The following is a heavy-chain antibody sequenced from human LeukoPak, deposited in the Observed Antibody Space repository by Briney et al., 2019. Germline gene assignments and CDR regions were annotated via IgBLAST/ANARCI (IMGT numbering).Heavy chain of an antibody. D-gene: IGHD3-10*01. CDR2: ISDTGNT. V-gene: IGHV4-59*01. Sequence: TSETLSLTCTVSGGSISSYYWSWIRQPPGKGLEWIGYISDTGNTNYNPSLKSRVTMSVDTSKDQFSLKLSSVTAADTAVYPCARGVTMVQGYYYYMDVWGKGTTVTVSS. CDR1: GGSISSYY. CDR3: ARGVTMVQGYYYYMDV. J-gene: IGHJ6*03.